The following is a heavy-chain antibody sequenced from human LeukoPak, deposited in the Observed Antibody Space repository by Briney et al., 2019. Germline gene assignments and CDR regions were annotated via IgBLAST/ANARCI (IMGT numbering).Heavy chain of an antibody. CDR2: IKQDGSEK. D-gene: IGHD2-2*01. CDR3: AKGKNRIVVVPAAFDY. V-gene: IGHV3-7*01. Sequence: GGSLRLSCAASGFTFSSYWMSWVRQAPGKGLEWVANIKQDGSEKYYVDSVKGRLTISRDNAKNSLYLQMNSLRAEDTAVYYCAKGKNRIVVVPAAFDYWGQGTLVTVSS. CDR1: GFTFSSYW. J-gene: IGHJ4*02.